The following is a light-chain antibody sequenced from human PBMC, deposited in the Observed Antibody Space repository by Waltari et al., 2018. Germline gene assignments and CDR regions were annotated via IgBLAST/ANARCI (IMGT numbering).Light chain of an antibody. CDR3: ATWDDTLSGPRV. V-gene: IGLV1-47*01. Sequence: QSVLTPPPSVSGTPGQRVNISCSGTTSNIGSNSVYWYQQLPGTAPKLLIYRNYQRPSGVPTRFSGSRSGTSASLAISGLQSEDEADYYCATWDDTLSGPRVFGGGTRLTVL. CDR2: RNY. CDR1: TSNIGSNS. J-gene: IGLJ3*02.